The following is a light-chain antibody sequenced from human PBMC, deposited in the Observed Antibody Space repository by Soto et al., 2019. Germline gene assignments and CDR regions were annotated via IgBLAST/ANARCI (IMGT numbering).Light chain of an antibody. CDR1: QGIGDT. V-gene: IGKV3-20*01. Sequence: EVVMTQSPATLSVSPGEGVTLSCRANQGIGDTLAWYQHKPGQAPRLLIYGASSRATGIPDRFSGSGSGTDFTLTISRLEPEDFAVYYCQQYGSSPLTFGGGTKVDIK. CDR3: QQYGSSPLT. J-gene: IGKJ4*01. CDR2: GAS.